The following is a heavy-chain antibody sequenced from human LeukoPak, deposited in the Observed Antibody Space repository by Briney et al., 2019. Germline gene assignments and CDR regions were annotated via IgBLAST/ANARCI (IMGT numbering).Heavy chain of an antibody. CDR3: AREFVRYYYGSGSYDLDY. J-gene: IGHJ4*02. CDR1: GFTFSSYS. Sequence: TGGSLRLSCAASGFTFSSYSMNWVRQAPGKGLEWVSYISSSSSTIYYADSVKGRFTISRDNAKNSLYLQMNSLRAEDTAVYYCAREFVRYYYGSGSYDLDYWGQGTLVTVSS. CDR2: ISSSSSTI. D-gene: IGHD3-10*01. V-gene: IGHV3-48*01.